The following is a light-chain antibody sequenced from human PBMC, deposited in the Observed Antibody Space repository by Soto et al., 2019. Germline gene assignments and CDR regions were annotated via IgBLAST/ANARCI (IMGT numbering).Light chain of an antibody. V-gene: IGKV1-39*01. CDR3: QQSSEATWT. CDR1: QSISSY. Sequence: DIQMPQSPSSLSASVGDRVPITCRASQSISSYLNWYQQKPGKAPKLLIYAASSLQSGVPSRLSGSGSGTDFTLTISSLQPDDFATYYCQQSSEATWTFGQGTKVEIK. J-gene: IGKJ1*01. CDR2: AAS.